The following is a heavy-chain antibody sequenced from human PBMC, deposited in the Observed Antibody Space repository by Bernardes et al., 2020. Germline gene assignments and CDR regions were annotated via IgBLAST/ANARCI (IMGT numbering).Heavy chain of an antibody. CDR3: ARVCSGGSCYSSAFDI. J-gene: IGHJ3*02. Sequence: ASPKASCKASGYTFTSYGISWLRQAPGQGLEWMGWNSAYNGNTNYAQKLQGRVTMTTDTSTSTAYMELRSLRSDDTAVYYCARVCSGGSCYSSAFDIWGQGTMVTVSS. V-gene: IGHV1-18*01. CDR2: NSAYNGNT. D-gene: IGHD2-15*01. CDR1: GYTFTSYG.